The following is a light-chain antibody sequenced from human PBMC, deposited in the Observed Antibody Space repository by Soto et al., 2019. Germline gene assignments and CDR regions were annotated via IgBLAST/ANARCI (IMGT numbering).Light chain of an antibody. V-gene: IGKV3-20*01. Sequence: EIVSTQSPGTLALSPGETATLSCRASQTVNSDYLAWFQQRPGQAPRLLIFATSRRATDIPDRFSGSGSGTDFTLAIRRLEPEDFAVYYCHQFGYSPRTFGQGTKVDI. CDR3: HQFGYSPRT. J-gene: IGKJ1*01. CDR1: QTVNSDY. CDR2: ATS.